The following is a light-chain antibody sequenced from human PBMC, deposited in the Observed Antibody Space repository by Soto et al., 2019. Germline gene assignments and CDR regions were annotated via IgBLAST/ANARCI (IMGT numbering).Light chain of an antibody. V-gene: IGKV1-39*01. J-gene: IGKJ1*01. CDR2: AAS. Sequence: DIQMTQSPSSLSASVGDRVTITCRASQSISSYLNWYQQKPGKAPKLLIYAASSLQSGVPSRFSGSGSGTDITLTISCLQPEEFATYDCQQSYSTPRTFGQGAKVEVK. CDR1: QSISSY. CDR3: QQSYSTPRT.